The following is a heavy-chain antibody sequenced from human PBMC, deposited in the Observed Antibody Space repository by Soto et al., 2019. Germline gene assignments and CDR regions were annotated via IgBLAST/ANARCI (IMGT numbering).Heavy chain of an antibody. J-gene: IGHJ6*02. CDR1: GFTFSSYA. V-gene: IGHV3-30*18. Sequence: GGSLRLSCAASGFTFSSYAMSWVRQAPGKGLEWVAVISYDGSNKYYADSVKGRFTISRDNSKNTLYLQMDSLRAEDTAVYYCAKGPAIVLVPAAMNYYYGMDVWGQGTTVTAP. CDR3: AKGPAIVLVPAAMNYYYGMDV. CDR2: ISYDGSNK. D-gene: IGHD2-2*01.